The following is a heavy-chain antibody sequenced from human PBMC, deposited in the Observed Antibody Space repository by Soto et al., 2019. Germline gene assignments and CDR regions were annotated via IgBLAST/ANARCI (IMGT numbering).Heavy chain of an antibody. CDR1: GFTFSSYV. J-gene: IGHJ4*02. CDR2: ISGSGGST. V-gene: IGHV3-23*01. D-gene: IGHD2-21*02. CDR3: AKSPADCAGDCYNFFDY. Sequence: LRLSCAASGFTFSSYVMNWVRQAPGKGLEWVSAISGSGGSTYYADSVKGRFTISRDNSRSTLYLQMNSLRAEGTAVYYCAKSPADCAGDCYNFFDYWGQGTLVTVSS.